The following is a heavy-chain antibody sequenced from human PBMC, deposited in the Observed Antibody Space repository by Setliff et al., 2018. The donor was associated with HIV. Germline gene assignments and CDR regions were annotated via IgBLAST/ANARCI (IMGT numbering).Heavy chain of an antibody. J-gene: IGHJ4*02. V-gene: IGHV3-30-3*01. D-gene: IGHD3-22*01. CDR2: ISYDGSNK. CDR3: ARETMYDSRGYLSHYFDY. CDR1: GFTFSNYA. Sequence: LRLSCAASGFTFSNYAMHWVRQAPGKGLEWVAVISYDGSNKYYADSVKGRFTISRDNSKNTLYLQMNSLRVEDTDVYYCARETMYDSRGYLSHYFDYWGQGTPVTVSS.